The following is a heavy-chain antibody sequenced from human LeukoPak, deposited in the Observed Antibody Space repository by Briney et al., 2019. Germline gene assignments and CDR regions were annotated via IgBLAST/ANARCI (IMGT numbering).Heavy chain of an antibody. V-gene: IGHV4-61*02. D-gene: IGHD6-19*01. J-gene: IGHJ5*02. Sequence: SETLSLTCTVSGGSISSGSYYWSWIRQPAGKGLEWIGRIYTSGSTNYNPSLKSRVTISVDTSKNQFSLKLSSVTAADTAVYYCARGMLAWSVAVAGTRLYWFDPWGQGTLVTVSS. CDR1: GGSISSGSYY. CDR3: ARGMLAWSVAVAGTRLYWFDP. CDR2: IYTSGST.